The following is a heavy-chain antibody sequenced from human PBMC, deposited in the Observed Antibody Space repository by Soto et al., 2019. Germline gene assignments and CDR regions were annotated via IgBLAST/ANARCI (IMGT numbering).Heavy chain of an antibody. CDR1: VFTFSTYV. Sequence: QVQLVESGGGVVQPGRSLRLSCAASVFTFSTYVRQWFRQAPGKGLEWVEVIWYDGSNKYYADSVKGRFTIARDNSWDTLYLQMISLRAEDTAVYYCARAVGQLAYWVQGTLFTVSP. V-gene: IGHV3-33*01. CDR3: ARAVGQLAY. J-gene: IGHJ4*02. CDR2: IWYDGSNK.